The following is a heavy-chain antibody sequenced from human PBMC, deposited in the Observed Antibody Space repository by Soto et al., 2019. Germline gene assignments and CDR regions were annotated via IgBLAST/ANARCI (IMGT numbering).Heavy chain of an antibody. CDR3: ARAGIAAATYYYYYYGMDV. CDR2: ISAYNGNT. Sequence: ASVKVSCKASGYTFTSYGISWVRQAPGQGLEWMGWISAYNGNTNYAQKLQGRVTMTTDTSTSTAYMELRSLRSDDTAVYYCARAGIAAATYYYYYYGMDVWGQGTTVTVSS. J-gene: IGHJ6*02. D-gene: IGHD6-13*01. V-gene: IGHV1-18*01. CDR1: GYTFTSYG.